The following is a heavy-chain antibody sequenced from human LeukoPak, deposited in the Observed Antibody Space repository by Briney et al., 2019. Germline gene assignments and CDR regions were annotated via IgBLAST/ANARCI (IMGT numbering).Heavy chain of an antibody. V-gene: IGHV1-2*02. CDR3: ARVPTMVRGVSSWFDP. CDR1: GYTFTGYY. J-gene: IGHJ5*02. D-gene: IGHD3-10*01. Sequence: GASVEVSCKASGYTFTGYYMHWVRQAPGQGLEWMGWINPNSGGTNYAQKFQGRVTMTRDTSISTAYMELSRLRSDDTAVYYCARVPTMVRGVSSWFDPWGQGTLVTVSS. CDR2: INPNSGGT.